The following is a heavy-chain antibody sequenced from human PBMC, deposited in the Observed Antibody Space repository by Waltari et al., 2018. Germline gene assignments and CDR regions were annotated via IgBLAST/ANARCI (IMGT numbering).Heavy chain of an antibody. CDR2: VDPEDGET. D-gene: IGHD2-21*02. J-gene: IGHJ4*02. V-gene: IGHV1-69-2*01. CDR1: VYTFTHYY. CDR3: ATLTVVTPEVGY. Sequence: EVQLVQSGAEVKNPGATGKISCKASVYTFTHYYMHWVQQAPGKGLEWMGRVDPEDGETIYAEKFQGRVTITADTSTDTAYMELSSLRSEDTAVYYCATLTVVTPEVGYWGQGTLVTVSS.